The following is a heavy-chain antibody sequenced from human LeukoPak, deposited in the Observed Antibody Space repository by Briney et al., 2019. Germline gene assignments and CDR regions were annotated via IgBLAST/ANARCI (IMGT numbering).Heavy chain of an antibody. CDR3: ARVLFIVGAHYPDY. D-gene: IGHD1-26*01. Sequence: QSGGSLRLSCAASGFPFSSYSMNWVRQDPGKGTEWVSSISSSSSTIYYADSVKGRFTISRDNAKNSLYLQMNSLRDEDTAVYYCARVLFIVGAHYPDYWGQGTLVTVSS. J-gene: IGHJ4*02. CDR1: GFPFSSYS. CDR2: ISSSSSTI. V-gene: IGHV3-48*02.